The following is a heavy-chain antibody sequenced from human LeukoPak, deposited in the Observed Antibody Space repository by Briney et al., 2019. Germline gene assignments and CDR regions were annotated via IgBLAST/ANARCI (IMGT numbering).Heavy chain of an antibody. D-gene: IGHD6-13*01. J-gene: IGHJ6*02. CDR2: ITPILGIA. Sequence: SVKVSCKATGGSFSSYAISWVPQAPGQGLEWMGRITPILGIANYAQKVQGRVTITADKSTSTAYMELSSLRCEDTAVYYCARDLRYSSSWAPYYGMDVGGQGTTVTVSS. CDR3: ARDLRYSSSWAPYYGMDV. CDR1: GGSFSSYA. V-gene: IGHV1-69*04.